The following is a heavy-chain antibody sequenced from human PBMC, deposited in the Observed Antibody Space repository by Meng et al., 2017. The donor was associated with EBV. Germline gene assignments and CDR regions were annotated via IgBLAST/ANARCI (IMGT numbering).Heavy chain of an antibody. V-gene: IGHV3-73*02. Sequence: EVRLGESGGGLVQPGGFLKSSGAASGFTFSGSAMHWVRQASEKGLEWVGRIRSKANSYATAYAASVKGRFTISRDDSKNTAYLQMNSLKTEDTAVYYCTRLDGSYIYYWGQGTLVTVSS. J-gene: IGHJ4*02. CDR2: IRSKANSYAT. D-gene: IGHD1-26*01. CDR3: TRLDGSYIYY. CDR1: GFTFSGSA.